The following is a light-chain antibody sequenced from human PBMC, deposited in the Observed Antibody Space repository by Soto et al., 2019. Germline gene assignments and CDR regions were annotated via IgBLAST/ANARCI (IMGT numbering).Light chain of an antibody. V-gene: IGKV3-11*01. CDR3: LQRSDWPLT. J-gene: IGKJ4*01. CDR1: QSVNSNY. Sequence: EIVMTQSPATLSVSPGERATLSCRASQSVNSNYLAWYQQKPGQAPRLLIYGISKRATGVPPRFSGSGSGTDFTLTISSLEPEDFAVYYCLQRSDWPLTFGGGSKVEI. CDR2: GIS.